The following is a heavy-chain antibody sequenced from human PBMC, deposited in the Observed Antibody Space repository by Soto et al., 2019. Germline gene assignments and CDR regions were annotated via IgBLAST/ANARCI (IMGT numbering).Heavy chain of an antibody. Sequence: EVQLVESGGGLVKPGGSLRLSCAASGFTFSSYSMNWVRQAPGKGLEWVSSISSSSSYIYYADSVKGRFTIARDNAKNTLYLQMNSVRDEDTAVYYCARAYCSGGSCFDFWGQGTLVTVSS. CDR3: ARAYCSGGSCFDF. CDR1: GFTFSSYS. CDR2: ISSSSSYI. J-gene: IGHJ4*02. D-gene: IGHD2-15*01. V-gene: IGHV3-21*01.